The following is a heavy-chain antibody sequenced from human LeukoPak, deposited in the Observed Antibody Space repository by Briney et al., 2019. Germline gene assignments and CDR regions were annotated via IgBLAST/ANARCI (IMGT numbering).Heavy chain of an antibody. Sequence: SETLSLTCTVPGGCISSYYWSWIRQPPGKGLEWIGYIYYSGSTNYNPSLKSRVTISVDTSKNQFSLKLSSVTAADTAVYYCARVRGYYDSSGYPNYYYYGMDVWGQGTTVTVSS. CDR1: GGCISSYY. CDR3: ARVRGYYDSSGYPNYYYYGMDV. J-gene: IGHJ6*02. D-gene: IGHD3-22*01. V-gene: IGHV4-59*01. CDR2: IYYSGST.